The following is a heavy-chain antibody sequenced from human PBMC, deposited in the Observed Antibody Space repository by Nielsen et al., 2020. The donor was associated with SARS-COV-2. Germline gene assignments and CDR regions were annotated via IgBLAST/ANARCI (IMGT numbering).Heavy chain of an antibody. D-gene: IGHD3-10*01. CDR3: ARDRIGELLDY. V-gene: IGHV3-33*01. CDR1: GFTFSSYG. CDR2: LWYDGSNK. Sequence: GGSLRLSCAASGFTFSSYGMHWVRQAPGKGLEWVAVLWYDGSNKYYADSVKARFTISRDNSKNTRYLQMDSLSAEATAVYYCARDRIGELLDYWGQGTLVTVSS. J-gene: IGHJ4*02.